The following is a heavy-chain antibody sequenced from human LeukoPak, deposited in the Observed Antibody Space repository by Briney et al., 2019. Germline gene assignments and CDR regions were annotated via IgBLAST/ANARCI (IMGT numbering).Heavy chain of an antibody. V-gene: IGHV3-9*01. D-gene: IGHD3-22*01. CDR1: GFMFDDYA. Sequence: GGSLRLSCAASGFMFDDYAMQWVRQAPGKGLEWVSGISWNSGRRGYADSVKGRFTISRDNAKNSLYLQMNSLRAEDTALYYCAKWTSYYYDSSGYFDYWGQGTLVTASS. CDR2: ISWNSGRR. CDR3: AKWTSYYYDSSGYFDY. J-gene: IGHJ4*02.